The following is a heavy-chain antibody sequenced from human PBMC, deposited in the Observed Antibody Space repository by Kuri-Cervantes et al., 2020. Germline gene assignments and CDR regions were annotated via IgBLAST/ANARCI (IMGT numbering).Heavy chain of an antibody. CDR1: GYTFTGYY. CDR3: ARERFIDWVDLDAFDI. V-gene: IGHV1-3*01. Sequence: ASVKVSCKASGYTFTGYYMHWVRQAPGQGLEWMGWIRAGNGNTKYSQKFQGRVILTRDTSASTDYMELSSLRSEDTAVYYCARERFIDWVDLDAFDIWGQGTVVTVSS. J-gene: IGHJ3*02. CDR2: IRAGNGNT. D-gene: IGHD2-21*01.